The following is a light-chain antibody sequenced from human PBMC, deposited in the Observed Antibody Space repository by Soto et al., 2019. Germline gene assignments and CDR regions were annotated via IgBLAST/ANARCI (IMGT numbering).Light chain of an antibody. J-gene: IGLJ1*01. CDR1: SSDIGGYDY. V-gene: IGLV2-14*01. CDR2: EVS. Sequence: QSALTQPASVSASPGQSITISCSGSSSDIGGYDYVSWYQQHPGKAPKLMIYEVSNRPSGVSDRFSGSKSGNTASLTISGLQVDSAADYYCSSYRDTSKLVFGPGTKLTVL. CDR3: SSYRDTSKLV.